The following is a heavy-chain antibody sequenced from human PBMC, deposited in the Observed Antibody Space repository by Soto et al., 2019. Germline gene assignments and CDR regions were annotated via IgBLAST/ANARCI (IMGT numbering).Heavy chain of an antibody. CDR3: ATTPRSSGYYPLRY. D-gene: IGHD3-22*01. CDR2: IYPGDSDT. CDR1: GYKFTSYC. Sequence: GESQRNSCNGSGYKFTSYCVGWVRQMPGKGLEWMGIIYPGDSDTRYSPSFQGQVTISADKSISTAYLQWSSLKASDTAMYYCATTPRSSGYYPLRYWGQGTLVTVSS. J-gene: IGHJ4*02. V-gene: IGHV5-51*01.